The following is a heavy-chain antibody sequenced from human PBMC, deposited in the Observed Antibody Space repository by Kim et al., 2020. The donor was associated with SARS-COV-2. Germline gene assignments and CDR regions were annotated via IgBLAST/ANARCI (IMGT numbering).Heavy chain of an antibody. V-gene: IGHV4-4*02. D-gene: IGHD5-12*01. Sequence: SETLSLTCAVSGGSISSSNWWSWVRQPPGKGLEWIGEIYHSGSTNYNPSLKSRVTISVDKSKNQFSLKLSSVTAADTAVYYCANGYSGYEDSSGWYYWGQGTLVTVSS. CDR1: GGSISSSNW. J-gene: IGHJ4*02. CDR3: ANGYSGYEDSSGWYY. CDR2: IYHSGST.